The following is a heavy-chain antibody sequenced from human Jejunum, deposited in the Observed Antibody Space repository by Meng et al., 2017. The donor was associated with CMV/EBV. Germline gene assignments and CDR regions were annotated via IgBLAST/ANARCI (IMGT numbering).Heavy chain of an antibody. V-gene: IGHV3-74*01. CDR1: TFSASW. D-gene: IGHD3-22*01. Sequence: TFSASWVDWVRRAPGEGLVWVSLINSAGSNTSYADSVKGRFTISRDNAKNTLYLQMSSLRAEDTAVYHCARGFYENSGYHLLIDYWGQGTRVTVSS. CDR2: INSAGSNT. CDR3: ARGFYENSGYHLLIDY. J-gene: IGHJ4*02.